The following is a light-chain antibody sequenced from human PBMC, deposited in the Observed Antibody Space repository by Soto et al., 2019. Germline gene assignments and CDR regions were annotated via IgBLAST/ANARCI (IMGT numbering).Light chain of an antibody. V-gene: IGKV3-11*01. CDR3: QQRSNWPLT. CDR2: DAS. CDR1: QSVSSY. J-gene: IGKJ3*01. Sequence: EIVLTQSPATLSLSPGERATLSCRASQSVSSYLAWYQQKPGQAPRLLIYDASNRATGIPARFSGSGSGTDFTLPISSLEPKDFAVYYCQQRSNWPLTFGPGTKVDIK.